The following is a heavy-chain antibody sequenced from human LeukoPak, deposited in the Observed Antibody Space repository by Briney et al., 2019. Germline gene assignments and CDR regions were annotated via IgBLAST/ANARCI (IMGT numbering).Heavy chain of an antibody. CDR3: AKMKGHPLPKSFMDV. J-gene: IGHJ6*01. CDR1: GFTFSGFE. CDR2: ISGSGDNT. Sequence: GGSLRLSCAASGFTFSGFEMSWVRRTPGKGLEWVSGISGSGDNTHYADSVKGRFTISRDNAKNTLYLEMNSLRAEDTAIYYCAKMKGHPLPKSFMDVWGQGTTVTVSS. V-gene: IGHV3-23*01.